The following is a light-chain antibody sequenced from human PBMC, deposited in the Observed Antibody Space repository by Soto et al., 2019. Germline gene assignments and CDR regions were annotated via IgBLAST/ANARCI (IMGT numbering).Light chain of an antibody. CDR1: QSDSSN. V-gene: IGKV3-15*01. CDR3: QQYNNWPPRT. CDR2: GAS. J-gene: IGKJ1*01. Sequence: EIVMTQSPATLSVSPGERATLSCRASQSDSSNLAWYQQKPGQAPRLLIYGASTRATGIPARFSGSGSGTEFTLTISSLQSEDFAVYYCQQYNNWPPRTFGQGTKVEIK.